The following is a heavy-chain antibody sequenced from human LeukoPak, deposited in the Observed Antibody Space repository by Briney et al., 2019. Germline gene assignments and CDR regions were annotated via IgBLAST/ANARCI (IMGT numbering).Heavy chain of an antibody. CDR3: ARGSGYSSGWYVYYFDY. J-gene: IGHJ4*02. CDR2: INLSGST. CDR1: GGSFSGYY. Sequence: PSETLSLTCAVYGGSFSGYYWSWIRQPPGKGLEWIGEINLSGSTNYNPSLKSRVTISVDTSKNQFSLKLSSVTAADTAVYYCARGSGYSSGWYVYYFDYWGQGTLVTVSS. V-gene: IGHV4-34*01. D-gene: IGHD6-19*01.